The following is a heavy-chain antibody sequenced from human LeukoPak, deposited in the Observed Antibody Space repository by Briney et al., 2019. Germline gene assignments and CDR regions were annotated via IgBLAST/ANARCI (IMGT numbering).Heavy chain of an antibody. D-gene: IGHD3-16*02. CDR1: GFTFSSYG. CDR3: ARVNRGDAFDI. CDR2: IWYDGRNK. Sequence: QPGRSLRLSCAASGFTFSSYGMHWVRQAPGKGLEWVAVIWYDGRNKFYADSLKGRFTISRDNSKNTLYLQMNSLRVEDTAVYYCARVNRGDAFDIWGQGTLVTVSS. V-gene: IGHV3-33*01. J-gene: IGHJ3*02.